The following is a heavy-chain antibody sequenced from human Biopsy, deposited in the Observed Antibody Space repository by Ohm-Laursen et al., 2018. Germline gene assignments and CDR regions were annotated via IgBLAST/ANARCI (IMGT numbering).Heavy chain of an antibody. CDR1: GGTFSNYG. J-gene: IGHJ6*02. D-gene: IGHD1-26*01. V-gene: IGHV1-69*01. Sequence: SSVKVSCEAPGGTFSNYGVNWVRQAPGQGLEWMGGIIPIPNVATYAQKFQGRITITADESTSTVYMELTSLTSDDTAVYYCASPNSGTYDVWGQGTTVTVSS. CDR2: IIPIPNVA. CDR3: ASPNSGTYDV.